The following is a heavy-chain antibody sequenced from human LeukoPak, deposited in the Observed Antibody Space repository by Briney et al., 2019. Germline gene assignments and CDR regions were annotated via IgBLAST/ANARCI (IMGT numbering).Heavy chain of an antibody. CDR2: ISWNSGSI. Sequence: PGGSLRLSCAASGFTFDDYAMHWVRHAPGKGLEWVSGISWNSGSIGYADSVKGRFTISRDNAKNSLFLQINSLRAEDTAVYYCANGGTYSSGPWGQGTLVTVSS. CDR1: GFTFDDYA. D-gene: IGHD3-22*01. V-gene: IGHV3-9*01. J-gene: IGHJ5*02. CDR3: ANGGTYSSGP.